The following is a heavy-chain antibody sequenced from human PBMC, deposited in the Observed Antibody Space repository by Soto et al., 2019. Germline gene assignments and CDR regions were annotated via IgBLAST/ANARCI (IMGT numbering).Heavy chain of an antibody. D-gene: IGHD6-6*01. CDR2: IDPSDSYT. J-gene: IGHJ6*02. CDR3: ARQGELSIAARPTYYYYGMDV. Sequence: PGESLKISCKGSGYSFTSYWISWVRQMPGKGLEWMGRIDPSDSYTNYSPSFQGHVTISADKSISTAYLQWSSLKASDTAMYYCARQGELSIAARPTYYYYGMDVWGQGTTVTVSS. CDR1: GYSFTSYW. V-gene: IGHV5-10-1*01.